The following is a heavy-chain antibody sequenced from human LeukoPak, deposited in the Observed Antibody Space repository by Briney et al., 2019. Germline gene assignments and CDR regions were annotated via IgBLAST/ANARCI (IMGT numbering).Heavy chain of an antibody. J-gene: IGHJ3*02. CDR2: IIPIFGTA. V-gene: IGHV1-69*13. D-gene: IGHD7-27*01. CDR1: GGTFSSYT. CDR3: ARANWGSSAFDI. Sequence: SVKVSCKASGGTFSSYTISWVRQAPGQGLEWMGGIIPIFGTANYAQKFQGRVTITADESTSTAYMELSSLRSEDTAVYYCARANWGSSAFDIWGQGTMVTVSS.